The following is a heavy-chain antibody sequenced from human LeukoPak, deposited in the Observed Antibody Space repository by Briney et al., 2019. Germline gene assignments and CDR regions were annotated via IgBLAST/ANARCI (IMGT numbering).Heavy chain of an antibody. Sequence: RSLRLSCAAPGFTFSTYGMHWVRQAPGKGLEWVAVIWNNGGNKYFADSVKGRFTISRDNSKNTLDLQVNSMRAEDAAVYYCARSPQSSSGWTYFCDFWGQGTLVTVSS. D-gene: IGHD6-25*01. CDR2: IWNNGGNK. V-gene: IGHV3-33*01. J-gene: IGHJ4*02. CDR3: ARSPQSSSGWTYFCDF. CDR1: GFTFSTYG.